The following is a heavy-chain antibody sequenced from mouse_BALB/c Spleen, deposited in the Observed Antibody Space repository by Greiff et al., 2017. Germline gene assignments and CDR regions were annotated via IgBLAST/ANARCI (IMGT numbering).Heavy chain of an antibody. J-gene: IGHJ4*01. D-gene: IGHD2-1*01. CDR2: INPYNGDT. V-gene: IGHV1-20*02. CDR3: ARVYYGNYSAMDY. CDR1: GYSFTGYF. Sequence: EVHLVESGPELVKPGASVKISCKASGYSFTGYFMNWVMQSHGKSLEWIGRINPYNGDTFYNQKFKGKATLTVDKSSSTAHMELRSLASEDSAVYYCARVYYGNYSAMDYWGQGTSVTVSS.